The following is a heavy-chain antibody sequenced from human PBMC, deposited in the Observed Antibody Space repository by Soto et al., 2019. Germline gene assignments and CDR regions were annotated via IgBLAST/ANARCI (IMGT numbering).Heavy chain of an antibody. V-gene: IGHV4-39*01. CDR3: ARHGGTYYDFWSGYYSDYYYYYMDV. CDR2: IYYSGST. CDR1: GGSISSSSYY. D-gene: IGHD3-3*01. J-gene: IGHJ6*03. Sequence: QLQLQESGPGLVKPSETLSLTCTVSGGSISSSSYYWGWIRQPPGKGLEWIGSIYYSGSTYYNPSLMSRVTISVDTSKNQFSLKLSSVTAADTAVYYCARHGGTYYDFWSGYYSDYYYYYMDVWGKGTTGTVSS.